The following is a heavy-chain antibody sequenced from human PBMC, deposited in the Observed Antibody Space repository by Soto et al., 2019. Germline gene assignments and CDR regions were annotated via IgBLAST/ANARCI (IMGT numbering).Heavy chain of an antibody. CDR3: AREPWLVQFTYYYYGMDV. CDR2: IDPSDSYT. CDR1: GYSFTSYW. D-gene: IGHD6-19*01. V-gene: IGHV5-10-1*01. J-gene: IGHJ6*02. Sequence: PGESLKISCKGSGYSFTSYWISWVRQMPGKGLEWMGRIDPSDSYTNYSPSFQGHVTISADKSISTAYLQWSSLKASDTAMYYCAREPWLVQFTYYYYGMDVWGQGTTVTVSS.